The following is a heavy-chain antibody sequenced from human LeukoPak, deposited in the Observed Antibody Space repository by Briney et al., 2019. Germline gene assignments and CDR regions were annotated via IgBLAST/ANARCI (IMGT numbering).Heavy chain of an antibody. CDR3: AREEYYDSSGYFDY. D-gene: IGHD3-22*01. CDR1: GFTFSSYE. V-gene: IGHV3-48*03. CDR2: ISSSGSTI. J-gene: IGHJ4*02. Sequence: GGSLRLSCAASGFTFSSYEMNWARRAPGKGLEWVSYISSSGSTIYYADSVKGRFTISRDNAKNSLYLQMNSLRAEDTAVYYCAREEYYDSSGYFDYWGQGTLVTVSS.